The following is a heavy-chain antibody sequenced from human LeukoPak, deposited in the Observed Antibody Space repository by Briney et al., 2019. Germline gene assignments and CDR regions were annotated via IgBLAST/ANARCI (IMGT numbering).Heavy chain of an antibody. CDR3: AKGVAVGYYGSGSPVDY. J-gene: IGHJ4*02. D-gene: IGHD3-10*01. V-gene: IGHV3-66*01. CDR1: GFTVSSTY. CDR2: IYSGGTT. Sequence: GGSLRLSCAASGFTVSSTYMSWVRQAPGKGLEWVSVIYSGGTTYYADSVKGRFTISRDNSKNTLYLQMNSLRADDTAVYYCAKGVAVGYYGSGSPVDYWGQGTLVTVSS.